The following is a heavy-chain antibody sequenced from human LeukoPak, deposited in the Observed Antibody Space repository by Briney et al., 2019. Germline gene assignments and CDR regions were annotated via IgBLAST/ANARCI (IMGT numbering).Heavy chain of an antibody. CDR2: ISYDGSNK. D-gene: IGHD3-10*01. V-gene: IGHV3-30-3*01. J-gene: IGHJ4*02. Sequence: GRSLRLSCAASGFTFSSYAMHWVRQAPGKGLEWVAVISYDGSNKYYADSVKGRFTISRDNSKNTLYLQMNSPRAEDTAVYYCARDRMVRGVISTYYFDYWGQGTLVTVSS. CDR3: ARDRMVRGVISTYYFDY. CDR1: GFTFSSYA.